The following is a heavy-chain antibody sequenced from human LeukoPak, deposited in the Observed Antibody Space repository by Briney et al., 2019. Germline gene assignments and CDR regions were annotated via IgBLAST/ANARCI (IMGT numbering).Heavy chain of an antibody. CDR3: AKTTVGYSSGRFPGWPADY. CDR1: GFAFGSYA. Sequence: GGSLRLSCTASGFAFGSYAMYWVRQAPGKGLEWVSGIFESGGSAHYADSVKGRFTISRDNSKNTVYLEMNSLGVEDTAVYYCAKTTVGYSSGRFPGWPADYWGQGTLVTVSS. J-gene: IGHJ4*02. CDR2: IFESGGSA. D-gene: IGHD2-15*01. V-gene: IGHV3-23*01.